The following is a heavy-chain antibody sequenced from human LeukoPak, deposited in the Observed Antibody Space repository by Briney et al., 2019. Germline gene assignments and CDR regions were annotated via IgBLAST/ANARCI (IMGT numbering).Heavy chain of an antibody. D-gene: IGHD3-22*01. CDR3: ARITYYYDSQEDAFDI. J-gene: IGHJ3*02. Sequence: PGGSLRLSCAPSGFTFSSYAMSWVRQAPGKGLEWVSAISGSGGSTYYADSVKGRFTLSRDNSKNTLYLQMNSLRAEDTAVYYCARITYYYDSQEDAFDIWGQGTMVTVSS. V-gene: IGHV3-23*01. CDR2: ISGSGGST. CDR1: GFTFSSYA.